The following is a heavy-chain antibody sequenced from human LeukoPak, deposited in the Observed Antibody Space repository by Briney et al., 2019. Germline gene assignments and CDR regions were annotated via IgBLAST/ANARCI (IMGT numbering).Heavy chain of an antibody. J-gene: IGHJ4*02. Sequence: GGSLRLSCAASGFTFSSYEMNWVRQAPGKGLEWVSYISSSGSTIYYADSVKGRFTISRDNSKNTLYLQMNSLRAEDTAVYYCARTTYYYDSGGDYWGQGTLVTVSS. D-gene: IGHD3-22*01. V-gene: IGHV3-48*03. CDR1: GFTFSSYE. CDR3: ARTTYYYDSGGDY. CDR2: ISSSGSTI.